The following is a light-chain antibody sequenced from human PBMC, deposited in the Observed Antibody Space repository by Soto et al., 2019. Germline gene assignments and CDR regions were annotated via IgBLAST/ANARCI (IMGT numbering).Light chain of an antibody. Sequence: DIQMTQSPSPLSASVGDRVTITCRASQTVVTYVNWYQHKPRQAPKLLIYGASTLQTGVPSRFSGAGSLRDFSLTISSLQPEDAAPYFCQQSYSNPYTFGPGTIVEIK. J-gene: IGKJ2*01. V-gene: IGKV1-39*01. CDR1: QTVVTY. CDR3: QQSYSNPYT. CDR2: GAS.